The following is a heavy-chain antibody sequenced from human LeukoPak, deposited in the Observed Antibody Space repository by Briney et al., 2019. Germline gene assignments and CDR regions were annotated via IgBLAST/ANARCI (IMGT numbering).Heavy chain of an antibody. CDR3: ARWDGGDDGRLRY. V-gene: IGHV3-33*05. Sequence: GGSLRLSCAASGFTLSCCGMHWVRQAPGKGLEWVAYISYDGSSEHYIESVKDRFIFSRDNSRNTLHLQMNSLRAEDTALYYCARWDGGDDGRLRYWGQGTLVTVSS. CDR1: GFTLSCCG. J-gene: IGHJ4*02. CDR2: ISYDGSSE. D-gene: IGHD2-21*02.